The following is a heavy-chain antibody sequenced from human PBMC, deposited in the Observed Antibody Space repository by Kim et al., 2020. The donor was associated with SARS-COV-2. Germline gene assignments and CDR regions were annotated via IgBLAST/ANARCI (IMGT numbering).Heavy chain of an antibody. V-gene: IGHV3-30*18. CDR3: AKTYYYGSGSYYYYYYYYGMDV. CDR1: GFTFSSYG. J-gene: IGHJ6*02. D-gene: IGHD3-10*01. CDR2: ISYDGSNK. Sequence: GGSLRLSCAASGFTFSSYGMHWVRQAPGKGLEWVAVISYDGSNKYYADSVKGRFTISRDNSKNTLYLQMNSLRAEDTAVYYCAKTYYYGSGSYYYYYYYYGMDVWGQGTTVTVSS.